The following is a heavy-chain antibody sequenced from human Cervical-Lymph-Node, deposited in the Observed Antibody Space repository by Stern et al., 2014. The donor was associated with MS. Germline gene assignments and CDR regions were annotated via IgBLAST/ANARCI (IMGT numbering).Heavy chain of an antibody. CDR3: ARVHADSSSWYWWYFDL. J-gene: IGHJ2*01. Sequence: QVQLQESGPGLVKPSQTLSLTCTVSGGSISSGGYYWSSIRQPPGKGLEWIGFIYYSGSTYYNPSLKSRVTISVDTSKSQFSLKLSSVTAADTAVYYCARVHADSSSWYWWYFDLWGRGTLVTVSS. CDR2: IYYSGST. CDR1: GGSISSGGYY. V-gene: IGHV4-31*03. D-gene: IGHD6-13*01.